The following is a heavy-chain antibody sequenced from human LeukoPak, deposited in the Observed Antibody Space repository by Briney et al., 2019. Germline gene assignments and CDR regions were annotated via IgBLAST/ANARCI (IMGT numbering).Heavy chain of an antibody. CDR2: IYTSGST. D-gene: IGHD5-12*01. V-gene: IGHV4-4*07. CDR3: ERNRPTSWFAP. Sequence: KPSETLSLTRSVPGGPISSQFCGWIRQPAGKGLEWIGRIYTSGSTNYNPSLKSRVTMSVDTSKNQFSLKLSSVTAPDTAVYYCERNRPTSWFAPGGQGTLVTVSS. J-gene: IGHJ5*02. CDR1: GGPISSQF.